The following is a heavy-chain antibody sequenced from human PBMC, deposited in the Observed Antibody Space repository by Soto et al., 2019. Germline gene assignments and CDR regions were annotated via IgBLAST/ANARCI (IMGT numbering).Heavy chain of an antibody. CDR1: GYIFTKYG. Sequence: GASVKVSCKAPGYIFTKYGIGWVRQAPGHGLEWMGLINVYNGDRKVAQKFQDRVSMTTDTATDTAYMELKSLRSGDTAVYYCARLQLGGDRMLNWFDPWGQGTLVTVSS. V-gene: IGHV1-18*01. CDR3: ARLQLGGDRMLNWFDP. J-gene: IGHJ5*02. D-gene: IGHD2-21*02. CDR2: INVYNGDR.